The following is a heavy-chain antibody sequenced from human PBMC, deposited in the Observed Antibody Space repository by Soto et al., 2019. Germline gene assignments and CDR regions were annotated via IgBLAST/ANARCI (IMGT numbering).Heavy chain of an antibody. V-gene: IGHV4-59*01. CDR3: ARAQPFEFHNWFDP. J-gene: IGHJ5*02. Sequence: QVQLQESGPGLVKTSETLFLTCTVTGASISSYYWSWIRQPPGKGLEWIGHISYSGSTNYHPSVTGRVTVSVDRSTNQFSLKLSSVTAADTAVYYCARAQPFEFHNWFDPWGQGTLVSVSS. CDR2: ISYSGST. CDR1: GASISSYY. D-gene: IGHD2-2*01.